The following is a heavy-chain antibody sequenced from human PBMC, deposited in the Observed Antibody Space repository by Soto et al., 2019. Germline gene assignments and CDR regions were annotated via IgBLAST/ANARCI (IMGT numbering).Heavy chain of an antibody. CDR1: GDSVSRNTAA. D-gene: IGHD5-12*01. CDR3: SRRALGFNIALVPSPRCYYFDY. J-gene: IGHJ4*02. Sequence: QVQLQQSGPGLVKPSQTLSLTCAISGDSVSRNTAAWNWVRQSPARGLEWLGTTYYRSKWYNDYAVSVKSRITIHPDTSKNHFSLQLNSVTPEDTAVYYCSRRALGFNIALVPSPRCYYFDYWGQETLVTVSS. CDR2: TYYRSKWYN. V-gene: IGHV6-1*01.